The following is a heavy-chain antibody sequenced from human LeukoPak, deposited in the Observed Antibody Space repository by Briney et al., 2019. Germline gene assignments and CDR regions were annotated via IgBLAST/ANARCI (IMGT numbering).Heavy chain of an antibody. J-gene: IGHJ3*02. CDR1: GGSVTDYY. CDR2: IYYSGST. CDR3: ARVGLATMVRGVSRMAFDI. V-gene: IGHV4-59*02. D-gene: IGHD3-10*01. Sequence: SETLSLTCTVSGGSVTDYYWSWIRQPPGKGLEWIGYIYYSGSTNYNPSLKSRVTISVDTSKNQFSLKLSSVTAADTAVYYCARVGLATMVRGVSRMAFDIWGQGTMVTVSS.